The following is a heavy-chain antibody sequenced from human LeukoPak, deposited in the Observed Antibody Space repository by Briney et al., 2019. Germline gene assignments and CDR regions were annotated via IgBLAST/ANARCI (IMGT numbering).Heavy chain of an antibody. V-gene: IGHV3-48*03. CDR1: GFTFSSYA. D-gene: IGHD3-10*02. CDR3: AELGITMIGGV. Sequence: GGSLRLSCAATGFTFSSYAMSWVRQAPGKGLEWVSYISSSGSTIYYADSVKGRFTISRDNAKNSLYLQMNSLRAEDTAVYYCAELGITMIGGVWGKGTTVTISS. J-gene: IGHJ6*04. CDR2: ISSSGSTI.